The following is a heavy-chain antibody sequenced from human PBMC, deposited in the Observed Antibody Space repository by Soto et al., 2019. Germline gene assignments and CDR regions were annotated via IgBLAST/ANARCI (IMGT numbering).Heavy chain of an antibody. V-gene: IGHV3-48*02. J-gene: IGHJ5*02. CDR3: ARTLGHSSGWYELNWFDP. CDR2: ISSSSSTI. Sequence: EVQLVESGGGLVQPGGSLRLSCAASGFTFSSYSMNWVRQAPGKGLEWVSYISSSSSTIYYADAVKGRFTISRDNAKNSLYLQMNSLRDEDQAVYYCARTLGHSSGWYELNWFDPWGQGTLVTVSS. CDR1: GFTFSSYS. D-gene: IGHD6-19*01.